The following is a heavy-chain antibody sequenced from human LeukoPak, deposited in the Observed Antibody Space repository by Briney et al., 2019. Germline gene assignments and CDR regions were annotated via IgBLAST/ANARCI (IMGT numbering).Heavy chain of an antibody. Sequence: VKVSCTPSLCPFSSYAISWVRQAPGPGLEWMGRIIPIFCIANYAQKFQGRVTITADNSTSTAYMELSSLRSEDTAVYYCARDVDTAAGFGMDVWRQG. CDR3: ARDVDTAAGFGMDV. D-gene: IGHD5-18*01. J-gene: IGHJ6*02. V-gene: IGHV1-69*10. CDR1: LCPFSSYA. CDR2: IIPIFCIA.